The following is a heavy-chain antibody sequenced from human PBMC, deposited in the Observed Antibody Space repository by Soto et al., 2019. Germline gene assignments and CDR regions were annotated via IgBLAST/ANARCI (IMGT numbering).Heavy chain of an antibody. D-gene: IGHD2-8*01. CDR3: AKGKFRRRPSPMYGMDH. V-gene: IGHV3-30*18. Sequence: GGSLRLSCAATGFAFSTYGMHWVRQAPGKGRGWVAAISYVGEEKYYADSLHGRFTISRDNPPSALYSQVISPRGEDTAVYYSAKGKFRRRPSPMYGMDHWGQGTMVTVSS. CDR1: GFAFSTYG. J-gene: IGHJ4*01. CDR2: ISYVGEEK.